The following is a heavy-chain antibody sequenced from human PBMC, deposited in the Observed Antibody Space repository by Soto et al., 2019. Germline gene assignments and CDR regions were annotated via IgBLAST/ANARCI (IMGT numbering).Heavy chain of an antibody. CDR2: ISSSSSII. Sequence: EVQLVESGGGLVQPGGSLRLSCAASGFTFSSYRMNWVRQAPGKGLEWVSYISSSSSIIFYADTVKGLITISRDNVKNTLYLQMNSLRDEDTAVYYCARDCTNGGCSADRWGQGTLVTVSS. CDR3: ARDCTNGGCSADR. D-gene: IGHD2-8*01. V-gene: IGHV3-48*02. J-gene: IGHJ5*02. CDR1: GFTFSSYR.